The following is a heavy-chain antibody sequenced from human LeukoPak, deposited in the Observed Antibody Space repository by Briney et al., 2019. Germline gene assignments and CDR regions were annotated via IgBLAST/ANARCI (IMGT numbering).Heavy chain of an antibody. J-gene: IGHJ4*02. V-gene: IGHV3-23*01. CDR1: GFTFSNYG. CDR3: AKGYSSAWFDY. Sequence: GGPLRLSCAASGFTFSNYGMTWVRQAPGKGLEWVSGISGSGGSTYYADSVKGRFTISRDNSKNTLYLQMNSLRAEDTAVYYCAKGYSSAWFDYWGQGTLVTVSS. CDR2: ISGSGGST. D-gene: IGHD6-19*01.